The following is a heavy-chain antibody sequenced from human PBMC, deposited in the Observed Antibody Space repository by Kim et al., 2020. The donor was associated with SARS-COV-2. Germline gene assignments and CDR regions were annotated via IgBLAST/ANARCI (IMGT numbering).Heavy chain of an antibody. Sequence: GGSLRLSCAASGFTFSSYAMHWVRQAPGKGLEWVAVISYDGSNKYYADSVKGRFTISRDNSKNTLYLQMNSLRAEDTAVYYCARALSGVIVVVPAATDYWGQGTLVTVSS. CDR2: ISYDGSNK. CDR1: GFTFSSYA. V-gene: IGHV3-30-3*01. J-gene: IGHJ4*02. D-gene: IGHD2-2*01. CDR3: ARALSGVIVVVPAATDY.